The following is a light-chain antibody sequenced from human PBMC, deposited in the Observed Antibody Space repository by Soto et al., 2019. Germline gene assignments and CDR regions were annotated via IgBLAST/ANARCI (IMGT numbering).Light chain of an antibody. V-gene: IGKV3-20*01. CDR2: GAS. CDR1: QSVSSNY. Sequence: EIVLTHSRGTLSLSPGERATLSCRASQSVSSNYLAWYQQKPGQAPRLLIYGASSRATGIPDRFGGSGSGRELSLAISRLEPEDFPVYYCQQYGSLHQTVGQGTKVDI. CDR3: QQYGSLHQT. J-gene: IGKJ1*01.